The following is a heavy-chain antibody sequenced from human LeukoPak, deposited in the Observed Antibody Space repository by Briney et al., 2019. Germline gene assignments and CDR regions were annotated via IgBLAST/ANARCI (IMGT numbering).Heavy chain of an antibody. J-gene: IGHJ3*01. Sequence: GGSLRLSCAASGITFDIYWMSWVRQAPGKGLQWVANIKQDGSEKYYVDSVKGRFTISRDNARNSLYLQMKGLRAEDTAVYYCVRDRMRSTRAFDLWGQGTMVSVFS. CDR1: GITFDIYW. V-gene: IGHV3-7*04. CDR3: VRDRMRSTRAFDL. CDR2: IKQDGSEK.